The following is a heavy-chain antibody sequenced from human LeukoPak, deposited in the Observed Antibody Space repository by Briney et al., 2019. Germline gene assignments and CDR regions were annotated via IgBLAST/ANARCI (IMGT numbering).Heavy chain of an antibody. J-gene: IGHJ3*02. D-gene: IGHD3-10*01. CDR2: IWYDGSNK. CDR1: GFTFSSYG. CDR3: AKDSVDPPRGAFDI. Sequence: PGGSLRLSCAASGFTFSSYGMHRVRQAPGKGLEWVAVIWYDGSNKYYADSVKGRFTISRDNSKNTLYLQMNSLRAEDTAVYYCAKDSVDPPRGAFDIWGQGTTVTVSS. V-gene: IGHV3-33*06.